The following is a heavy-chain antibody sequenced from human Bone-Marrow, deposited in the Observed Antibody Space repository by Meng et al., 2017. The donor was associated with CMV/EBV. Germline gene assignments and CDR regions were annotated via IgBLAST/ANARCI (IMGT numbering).Heavy chain of an antibody. D-gene: IGHD1-1*01. CDR2: IYYSGST. Sequence: SETLSLTCTVSGGSISSYYWSWIRQPPGKGLEWIGYIYYSGSTNYNPSLKSRVTISVDTSKNQFSLKLSSVTAADTAVYYCASTTQRAQLDYWGQGTRVTVSS. CDR1: GGSISSYY. V-gene: IGHV4-59*01. CDR3: ASTTQRAQLDY. J-gene: IGHJ4*02.